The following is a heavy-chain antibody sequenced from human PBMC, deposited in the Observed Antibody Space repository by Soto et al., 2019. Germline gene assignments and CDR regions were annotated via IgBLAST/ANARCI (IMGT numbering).Heavy chain of an antibody. CDR2: IWHDGSKK. Sequence: QVQLVESGGGVVQPGRSLRLSCGASGFTLSSYGMHWVRQAPGKRLEWVAVIWHDGSKKYYADSVKGRFTISRDNSKNPLDLQMNNLRAEDTAVYYCARDRGSDDPIDYWGQGTLVTVSS. V-gene: IGHV3-33*01. J-gene: IGHJ4*02. CDR3: ARDRGSDDPIDY. CDR1: GFTLSSYG. D-gene: IGHD2-21*01.